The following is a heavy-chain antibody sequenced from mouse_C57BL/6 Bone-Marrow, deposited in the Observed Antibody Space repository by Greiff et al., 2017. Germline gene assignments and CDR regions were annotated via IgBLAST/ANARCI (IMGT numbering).Heavy chain of an antibody. Sequence: VQLQQSGAELVKPGASVKLSCKASGYTFTSYWMHWVKQRPGQGLEWIGMILPNSGSTNYNEKFKSKATLTVDKSSSTAYMQLSSLTSEDSAVYYCAGGVYDYDGGGYFDVWGKGTTVTVSS. CDR1: GYTFTSYW. CDR3: AGGVYDYDGGGYFDV. D-gene: IGHD2-4*01. CDR2: ILPNSGST. V-gene: IGHV1-64*01. J-gene: IGHJ1*03.